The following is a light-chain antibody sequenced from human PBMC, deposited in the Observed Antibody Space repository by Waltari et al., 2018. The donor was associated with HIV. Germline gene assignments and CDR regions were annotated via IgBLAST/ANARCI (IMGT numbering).Light chain of an antibody. V-gene: IGLV10-54*01. CDR2: MTN. CDR3: SSWDSTLSAWV. CDR1: YNNVSTHG. Sequence: QSGLSQPPSVSTTLRQTAILTCDGDYNNVSTHGATWFQQHRGRPPKLLSYMTNGRPSGVSGRFSASRSGDTAYLSISSLESEDEAYYFCSSWDSTLSAWVFGGGTQLTVL. J-gene: IGLJ3*02.